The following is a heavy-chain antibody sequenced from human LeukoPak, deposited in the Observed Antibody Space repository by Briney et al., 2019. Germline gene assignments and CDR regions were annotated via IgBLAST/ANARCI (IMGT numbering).Heavy chain of an antibody. CDR2: VNSDGDNT. D-gene: IGHD5-18*01. J-gene: IGHJ5*02. CDR3: VADLTVDTTFDP. V-gene: IGHV3-74*01. Sequence: PGGSLRLSCAASGFSFSTYWMHWVRQAPGKGLVWVSRVNSDGDNTAYADSVKGRFTISRDNAKNTLYLQMNSLTAEDTAVYYCVADLTVDTTFDPWGQGTLVTVSS. CDR1: GFSFSTYW.